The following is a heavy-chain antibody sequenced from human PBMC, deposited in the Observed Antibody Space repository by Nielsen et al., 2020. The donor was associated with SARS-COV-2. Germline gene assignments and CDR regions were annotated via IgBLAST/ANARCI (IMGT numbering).Heavy chain of an antibody. J-gene: IGHJ5*02. CDR2: IIPIFGTA. CDR1: GYTFTDYY. Sequence: SVKVSCKASGYTFTDYYIHWVRQAPGQGLEWMGGIIPIFGTANYAQKFQGRVTITTDKSTSTAYMELSSLRSEDTAVYYCARDQGYSGYCAASWFDPWGQGTLVTVSS. V-gene: IGHV1-69*05. D-gene: IGHD5-12*01. CDR3: ARDQGYSGYCAASWFDP.